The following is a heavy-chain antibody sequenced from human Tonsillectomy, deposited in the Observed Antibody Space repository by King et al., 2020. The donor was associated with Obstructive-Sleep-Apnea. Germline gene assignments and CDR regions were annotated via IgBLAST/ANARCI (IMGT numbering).Heavy chain of an antibody. CDR1: GFSLSTSGVV. Sequence: TLKESGPTLVKPTQTLTLTCTFSGFSLSTSGVVVGWIRQAPGKALEWLALIYWDDYKCYSPSLKSRLTIPKDPSENQVVLTMTNMDPVDTATNYFALRRSGGPSGFDYWRQGTLVTDSS. V-gene: IGHV2-5*02. J-gene: IGHJ4*02. D-gene: IGHD6-25*01. CDR3: ALRRSGGPSGFDY. CDR2: IYWDDYK.